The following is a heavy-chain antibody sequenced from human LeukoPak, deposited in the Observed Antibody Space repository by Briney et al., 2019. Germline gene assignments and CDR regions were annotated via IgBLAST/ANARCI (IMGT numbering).Heavy chain of an antibody. Sequence: ASVKVSCKASGYTFTGYYMHWVRQAPGQGLEWMGWSNPNSGGTNYAQKFQGRVTMTRDTSISTAYMELSRLRSDDTAVYYCATPGGSSWQPYYFDYWGQGTLVTVSS. CDR3: ATPGGSSWQPYYFDY. J-gene: IGHJ4*02. V-gene: IGHV1-2*02. CDR1: GYTFTGYY. D-gene: IGHD6-13*01. CDR2: SNPNSGGT.